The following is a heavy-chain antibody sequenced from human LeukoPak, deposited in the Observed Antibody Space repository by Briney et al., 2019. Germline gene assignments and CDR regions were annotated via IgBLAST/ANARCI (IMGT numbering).Heavy chain of an antibody. CDR3: AKDDFSFWFDP. V-gene: IGHV3-23*01. CDR1: RFTFSRYA. CDR2: ISGSGGST. Sequence: GGSLRLSCAASRFTFSRYAMSWVRQAPGKGLEWVSAISGSGGSTYYADSVKGRFTISRDNSMNTLYLQMNSLRVEDTAVYYCAKDDFSFWFDPWGQGTLVTVSS. J-gene: IGHJ5*02. D-gene: IGHD3/OR15-3a*01.